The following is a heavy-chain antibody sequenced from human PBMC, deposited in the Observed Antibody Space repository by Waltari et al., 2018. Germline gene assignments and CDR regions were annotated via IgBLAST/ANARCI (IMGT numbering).Heavy chain of an antibody. CDR2: ISGSGGST. CDR1: GFTFSSYA. V-gene: IGHV3-23*01. D-gene: IGHD2-2*01. CDR3: AKDQGPIVVVPAASYYYYGMDV. J-gene: IGHJ6*02. Sequence: PGGSLRLSCAASGFTFSSYAMSWVRQAPGKGLEWVSAISGSGGSTYYADSVKGRFTISRDNSKNTLYLQMNSLRAEDTAVYYCAKDQGPIVVVPAASYYYYGMDVWGQGTTVTVSS.